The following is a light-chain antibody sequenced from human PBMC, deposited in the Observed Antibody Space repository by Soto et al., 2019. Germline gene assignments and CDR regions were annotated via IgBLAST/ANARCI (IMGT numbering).Light chain of an antibody. CDR2: AAS. J-gene: IGKJ1*01. CDR1: QSINSY. V-gene: IGKV1-39*01. CDR3: QQSYTTPWT. Sequence: DIQMAQSPSSLSASVGDRVTITCRASQSINSYLTWYQQKPGKAPKLLIYAASSLQSGVPSRFSGSGSGTDFTLTITSLQPEDFATYYCQQSYTTPWTFGQGTKVAIK.